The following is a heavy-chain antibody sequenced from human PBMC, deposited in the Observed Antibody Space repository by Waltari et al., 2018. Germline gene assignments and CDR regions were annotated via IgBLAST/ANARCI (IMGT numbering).Heavy chain of an antibody. Sequence: EVQLVQSGAEVKKPGESLKISCKVSGLTFTKNWIAWVRQMPGKGLEWVGMIYPGDSDIRYSPSLQGQVTISVDESINTAFLQWTSLEASDTAIYFCARQTAAVDPFDYWGQGTLVTVSS. CDR2: IYPGDSDI. CDR3: ARQTAAVDPFDY. J-gene: IGHJ4*02. D-gene: IGHD2-15*01. V-gene: IGHV5-51*01. CDR1: GLTFTKNW.